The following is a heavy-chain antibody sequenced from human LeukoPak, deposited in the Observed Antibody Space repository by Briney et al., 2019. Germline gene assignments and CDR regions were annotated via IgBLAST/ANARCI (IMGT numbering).Heavy chain of an antibody. CDR3: AANSWMLGMDV. J-gene: IGHJ6*02. CDR2: INSDGSNT. Sequence: PGGSLRLSCAASGFTFSSHWMHWVRQAPGKGPVWVSHINSDGSNTGYADSVKGRFTSSRDNAKNTLYLQMNSLGADDTAVYYCAANSWMLGMDVWGQGTTVTVSS. D-gene: IGHD2-8*01. CDR1: GFTFSSHW. V-gene: IGHV3-74*01.